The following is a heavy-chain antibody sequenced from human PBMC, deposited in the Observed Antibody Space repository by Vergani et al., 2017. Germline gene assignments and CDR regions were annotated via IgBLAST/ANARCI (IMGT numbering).Heavy chain of an antibody. J-gene: IGHJ6*03. Sequence: QVQLLQSGAEVKKPGASVKVSCKASGYTFTGYYMHWVRQAPGQGLEWMGWINPNSGGTNYAQKFQGRVTMTRDTSISTAYMELSRLRSDDTAVYYCALTTVTGYYYNYMDVWGKGTTVTVSS. CDR1: GYTFTGYY. D-gene: IGHD4-11*01. V-gene: IGHV1-2*02. CDR3: ALTTVTGYYYNYMDV. CDR2: INPNSGGT.